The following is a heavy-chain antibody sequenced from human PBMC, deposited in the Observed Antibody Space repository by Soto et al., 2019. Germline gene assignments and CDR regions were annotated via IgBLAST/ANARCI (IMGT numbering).Heavy chain of an antibody. Sequence: QVQLVESGGGVVQPGRSLRLSCAASGLTFSRYGFHWVRQAPGKGLEWVAVISYDGNNKYYADSVKGRFTISRDNSENTLFLQMNSLRSEDTAVYYCAKVPNPSIVVDPAEIDYWGQGTLVTVSS. CDR2: ISYDGNNK. V-gene: IGHV3-30*18. CDR3: AKVPNPSIVVDPAEIDY. J-gene: IGHJ4*02. CDR1: GLTFSRYG. D-gene: IGHD2-15*01.